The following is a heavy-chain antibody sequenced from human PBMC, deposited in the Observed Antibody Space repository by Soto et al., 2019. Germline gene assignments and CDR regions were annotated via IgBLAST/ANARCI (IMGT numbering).Heavy chain of an antibody. CDR1: GYTFTGYY. D-gene: IGHD1-1*01. CDR3: ARDLGSGRPPYYFDY. V-gene: IGHV1-2*04. CDR2: INPNSGGA. J-gene: IGHJ4*02. Sequence: ASVKVSCKASGYTFTGYYMHWVRQAPGQGLEWMGWINPNSGGANYAQKFQGWVTMTRDTSISTAYMELSRLRSDDTAVYYCARDLGSGRPPYYFDYWGQGTQVTVSS.